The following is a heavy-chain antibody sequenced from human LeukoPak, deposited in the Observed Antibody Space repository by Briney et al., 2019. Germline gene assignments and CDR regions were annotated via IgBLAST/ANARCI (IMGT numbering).Heavy chain of an antibody. J-gene: IGHJ4*02. CDR2: ISYDGSNK. V-gene: IGHV3-30-3*01. Sequence: GGSLRLSCAASGFTFSSYAMHWVRQAPGKGLEWVAVISYDGSNKYYADSVKGRFTISRDNSKNTLYLQMNSLRAEDTAVYYCARYSSSSTWRQGTLVTVSS. CDR3: ARYSSSST. CDR1: GFTFSSYA. D-gene: IGHD6-6*01.